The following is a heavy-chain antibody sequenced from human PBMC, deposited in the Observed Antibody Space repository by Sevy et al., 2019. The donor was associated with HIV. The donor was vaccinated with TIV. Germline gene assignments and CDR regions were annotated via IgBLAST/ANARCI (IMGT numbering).Heavy chain of an antibody. CDR1: GYSISSGYY. V-gene: IGHV4-38-2*01. D-gene: IGHD6-13*01. CDR3: ARRAAAAPFDY. J-gene: IGHJ4*02. CDR2: IYHSGST. Sequence: GSLRLSCAVSGYSISSGYYWGWIRQPPGKGLEWIGSIYHSGSTYYNPSLKSRVTISVDTSKNQFSLKLSSVTAADTAVYYCARRAAAAPFDYWGQGTLVTVSS.